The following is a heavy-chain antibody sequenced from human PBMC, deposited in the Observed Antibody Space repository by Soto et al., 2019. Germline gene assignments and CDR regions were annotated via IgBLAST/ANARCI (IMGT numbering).Heavy chain of an antibody. CDR2: IIPICAKP. V-gene: IGHV1-69*01. Sequence: QVQLIQSGAELTIPGSSVKVSCKAAGDTVSSYSITCLRQAPGQRLEWTGGIIPICAKPTYAQKFQGRVASTADDATMTVYMELTRLTAEDTSVYDCAVGPGSCNSFDMWGQGTLLSVSS. D-gene: IGHD1-26*01. J-gene: IGHJ3*02. CDR3: AVGPGSCNSFDM. CDR1: GDTVSSYS.